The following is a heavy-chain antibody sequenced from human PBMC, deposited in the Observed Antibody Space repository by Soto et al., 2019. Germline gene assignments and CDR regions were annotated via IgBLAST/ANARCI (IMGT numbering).Heavy chain of an antibody. V-gene: IGHV3-53*02. CDR3: ARLYSSSWYKDY. CDR2: IYSGGST. Sequence: EVQLVETGGGLIQPGGSLRLSCAASGFTVSSNYMSWVRQAPGKGLEWVSVIYSGGSTYYADSVKGRFTISRDNSKNTLYLQMNSRRAEDTAVYYCARLYSSSWYKDYWGQGTLVTVSS. J-gene: IGHJ4*02. D-gene: IGHD6-13*01. CDR1: GFTVSSNY.